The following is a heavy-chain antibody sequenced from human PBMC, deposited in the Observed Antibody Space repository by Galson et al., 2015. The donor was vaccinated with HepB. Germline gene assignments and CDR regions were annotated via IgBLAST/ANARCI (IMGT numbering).Heavy chain of an antibody. Sequence: SVKVSCKASGYTFTSYGISWVRQAPGQGLEWMGWISAYNGNTNYAQKLQGRVTMTADTSTSTAYMELRSLRSDDTAVYYCARDEQWLVPQLLGPYYYYYGMDVWGQGTTVTVSS. J-gene: IGHJ6*02. V-gene: IGHV1-18*04. D-gene: IGHD6-19*01. CDR2: ISAYNGNT. CDR3: ARDEQWLVPQLLGPYYYYYGMDV. CDR1: GYTFTSYG.